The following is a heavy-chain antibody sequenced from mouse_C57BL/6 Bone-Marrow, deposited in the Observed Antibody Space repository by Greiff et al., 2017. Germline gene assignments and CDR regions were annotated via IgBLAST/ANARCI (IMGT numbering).Heavy chain of an antibody. CDR2: IYPSDSET. CDR3: GAGVYYFDY. D-gene: IGHD4-1*01. J-gene: IGHJ2*01. CDR1: GYTFTSYW. V-gene: IGHV1-61*01. Sequence: QVQLQQPGAELVRPGSSVKLSCKASGYTFTSYWMDWVKQRPGQGLEWIGNIYPSDSETHYNQKFKDKATLTVDKSSSTAYMQLSSLTSEDSAVYYGGAGVYYFDYWGQGTTLTVSS.